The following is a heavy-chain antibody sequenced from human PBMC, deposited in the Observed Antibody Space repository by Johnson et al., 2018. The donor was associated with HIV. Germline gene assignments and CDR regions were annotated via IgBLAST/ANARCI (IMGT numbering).Heavy chain of an antibody. CDR1: GFTFSSYA. CDR3: AIIWNHTFDI. CDR2: ISYDGSNK. D-gene: IGHD1-14*01. Sequence: QVQLVESGGGVVQPGGSLRLSCAASGFTFSSYAMHWVRQAPGKGLEWVAVISYDGSNKYYADFVKGRFSISRDNSKNTLYLQMNSLRAEDTAVYYCAIIWNHTFDIWGQGTMVTVSS. V-gene: IGHV3-30*14. J-gene: IGHJ3*02.